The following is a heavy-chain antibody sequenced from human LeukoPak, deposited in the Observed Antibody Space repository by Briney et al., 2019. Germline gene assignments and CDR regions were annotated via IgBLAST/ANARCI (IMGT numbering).Heavy chain of an antibody. CDR3: ARAYSSSWYGAHFDY. CDR1: GYTFTGYY. V-gene: IGHV1-2*02. Sequence: VSVKVSCKASGYTFTGYYMHWVRQAPGQGLEWMGWINPNSGGTNHAQKFQGRVTMTRDTSISTAYMELSRLRSDDTAVYYCARAYSSSWYGAHFDYWGQGTLVTVSS. CDR2: INPNSGGT. D-gene: IGHD6-13*01. J-gene: IGHJ4*02.